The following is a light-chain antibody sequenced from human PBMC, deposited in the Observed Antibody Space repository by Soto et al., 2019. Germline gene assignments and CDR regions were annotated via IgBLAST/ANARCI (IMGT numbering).Light chain of an antibody. Sequence: QSVLTQPPSASGSPGQSVTISCTGTNSDVGGYNYVSWYQQHPGKAPKLMIYEVSKRPSGVPDRFSGSKSGNTASLTVSGLQAEDEADYYCNSYAGSTVFGGGTKLTVL. CDR3: NSYAGSTV. J-gene: IGLJ2*01. CDR1: NSDVGGYNY. CDR2: EVS. V-gene: IGLV2-8*01.